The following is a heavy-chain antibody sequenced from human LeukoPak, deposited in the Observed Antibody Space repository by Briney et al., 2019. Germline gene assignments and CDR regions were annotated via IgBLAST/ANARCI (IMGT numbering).Heavy chain of an antibody. J-gene: IGHJ4*02. CDR1: GFTLSNYW. CDR2: IKQDGSEK. Sequence: GGSLRLSCAASGFTLSNYWGSWIRQVPGKGPEWVANIKQDGSEKYYVDSVKGRFTISRDNAKNSLYLQMNSLRAEDRSVYYCASQTFDFYGSGSYSPDYWGQGTLVTVSS. V-gene: IGHV3-7*01. D-gene: IGHD3-10*01. CDR3: ASQTFDFYGSGSYSPDY.